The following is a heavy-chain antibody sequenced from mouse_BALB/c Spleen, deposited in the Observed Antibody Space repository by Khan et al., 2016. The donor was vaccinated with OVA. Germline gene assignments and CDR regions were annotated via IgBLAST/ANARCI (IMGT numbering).Heavy chain of an antibody. CDR1: GYTFTSYW. J-gene: IGHJ4*01. CDR3: AKENDYDRSCYAMDY. D-gene: IGHD1-1*01. V-gene: IGHV1S41*01. CDR2: IGPGSSNT. Sequence: DLVKPGTSVKLSCKASGYTFTSYWINWIKQRPGQGLEWIGRIGPGSSNTYYNEMFKGKAALTVDTSSSIAYIQLSSLSSEDSAVYFCAKENDYDRSCYAMDYWGQGTTVTVSS.